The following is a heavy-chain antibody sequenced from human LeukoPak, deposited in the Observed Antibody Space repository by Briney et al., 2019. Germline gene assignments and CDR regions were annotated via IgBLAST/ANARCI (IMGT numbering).Heavy chain of an antibody. D-gene: IGHD3-10*01. J-gene: IGHJ4*02. V-gene: IGHV4-34*01. CDR2: INHSGST. CDR1: GGSFSGYY. CDR3: ASSPLLWFGDRGVY. Sequence: SETLSLTCAVYGGSFSGYYWSWIRQPPGKGLEWIGEINHSGSTNYNPSLKSRVTISVDTSKNQFSLKLSSVTAADTAVYYCASSPLLWFGDRGVYWGQGTLVTVSS.